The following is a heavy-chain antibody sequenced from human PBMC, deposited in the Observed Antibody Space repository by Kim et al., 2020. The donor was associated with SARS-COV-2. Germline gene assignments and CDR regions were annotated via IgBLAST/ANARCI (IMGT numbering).Heavy chain of an antibody. Sequence: QDGSDQYYVDSVKGRFTISRDNAKNSLYLQMNSLRVEDTAVYYCARGGTIYWGQGTLVTVSS. V-gene: IGHV3-7*03. J-gene: IGHJ4*02. CDR2: QDGSDQ. D-gene: IGHD2-8*01. CDR3: ARGGTIY.